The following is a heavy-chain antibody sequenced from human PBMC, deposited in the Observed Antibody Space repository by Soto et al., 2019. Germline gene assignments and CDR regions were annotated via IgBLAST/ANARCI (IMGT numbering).Heavy chain of an antibody. CDR3: ARVLLVLAQRVFDC. Sequence: GASVKVSCKASGYTFTSYGISWGRQAPGQGLEWMGWISAYNGNTNYAQKLQGRVTMTTDTSTSTAYMELRSLRSDDTAVYYCARVLLVLAQRVFDCWGQGTLVTVSS. CDR1: GYTFTSYG. J-gene: IGHJ4*02. CDR2: ISAYNGNT. V-gene: IGHV1-18*01. D-gene: IGHD3-10*01.